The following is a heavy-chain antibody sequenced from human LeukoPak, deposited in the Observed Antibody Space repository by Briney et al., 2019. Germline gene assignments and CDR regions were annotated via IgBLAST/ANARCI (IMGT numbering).Heavy chain of an antibody. D-gene: IGHD6-19*01. CDR1: GFTFSNYG. J-gene: IGHJ4*02. Sequence: GGSLRLSCAASGFTFSNYGMHWVRQAPGKGLEWVANIKQDGSEKYYVDSVKGRFTISRDNAKNSLYLQMNSLRAEDTAVYYCAREEPQWLADYWGQGTLVTVSS. CDR2: IKQDGSEK. CDR3: AREEPQWLADY. V-gene: IGHV3-7*01.